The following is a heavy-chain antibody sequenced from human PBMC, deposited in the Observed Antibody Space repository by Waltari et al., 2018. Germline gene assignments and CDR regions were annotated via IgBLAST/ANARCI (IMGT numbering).Heavy chain of an antibody. CDR3: ARSYDFWSGYPLHY. CDR1: GDSITNYY. Sequence: QVQLQESGPGLVKPSETLSLICSVSGDSITNYYWRWVRQPPGKGLEWIGYIAYSGSTRYNPSLKSRATISVDTSKKQFSLRLGSVTAADTAIYYCARSYDFWSGYPLHYWGQGTLVTISS. D-gene: IGHD3-3*01. V-gene: IGHV4-59*01. CDR2: IAYSGST. J-gene: IGHJ4*02.